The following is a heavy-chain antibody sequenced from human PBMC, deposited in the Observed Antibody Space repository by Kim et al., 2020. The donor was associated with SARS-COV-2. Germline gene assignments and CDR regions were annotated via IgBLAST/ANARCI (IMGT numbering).Heavy chain of an antibody. Sequence: SVKVSCKASGGTFSSYAISWVRQAPGQGLEWMGGIIPIFGTANYAQKFQGRVTITADESTSTAYMELSSLRSEDTAVYYCARDRPRITMVRGSSGFDYWGQGTLVTVSS. D-gene: IGHD3-10*01. V-gene: IGHV1-69*13. CDR1: GGTFSSYA. J-gene: IGHJ4*02. CDR2: IIPIFGTA. CDR3: ARDRPRITMVRGSSGFDY.